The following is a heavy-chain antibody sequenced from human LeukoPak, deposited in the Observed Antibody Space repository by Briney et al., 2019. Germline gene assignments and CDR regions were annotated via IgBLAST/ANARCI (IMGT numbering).Heavy chain of an antibody. Sequence: ASVKVSCKAAGYTFTSHYVHWVRQPPGQGLEWMGVINPNGGSTRYAQKFQGRVTMTSDTSTSTVYMELSSLRSEDTAVYYCARAAIAAEGPLHWGQGPLVTVSS. D-gene: IGHD6-13*01. J-gene: IGHJ4*02. V-gene: IGHV1-46*01. CDR3: ARAAIAAEGPLH. CDR1: GYTFTSHY. CDR2: INPNGGST.